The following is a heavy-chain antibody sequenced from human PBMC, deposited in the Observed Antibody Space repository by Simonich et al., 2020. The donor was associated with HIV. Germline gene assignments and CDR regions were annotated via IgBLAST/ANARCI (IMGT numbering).Heavy chain of an antibody. CDR3: ARSTVPNYYYYGMDV. D-gene: IGHD4-17*01. CDR1: GFTFSSYS. J-gene: IGHJ6*02. V-gene: IGHV3-21*01. CDR2: ISSSSNYI. Sequence: EVQLVESGGGLVKPGGSLRLSCAASGFTFSSYSMNWVRQAPGRGLVWVSSISSSSNYIYYADSVKGRFTISRDNAKNSLYLQMNSLRAEDTAVYYCARSTVPNYYYYGMDVWGQGTTVTVSS.